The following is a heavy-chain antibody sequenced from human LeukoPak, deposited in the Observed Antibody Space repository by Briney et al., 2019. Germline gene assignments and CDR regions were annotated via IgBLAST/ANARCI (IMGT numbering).Heavy chain of an antibody. CDR1: GYSISSGYY. J-gene: IGHJ3*02. Sequence: SETLSLTCTVSGYSISSGYYWDWIRQPPGKGLEWIGTLSHSGSSYYNPSLKSRVTISVDTPKNHFSLTLSSVTAADTAVYYCARSDGYGLVGIWGQGTMVTVSS. V-gene: IGHV4-38-2*02. D-gene: IGHD3-10*01. CDR2: LSHSGSS. CDR3: ARSDGYGLVGI.